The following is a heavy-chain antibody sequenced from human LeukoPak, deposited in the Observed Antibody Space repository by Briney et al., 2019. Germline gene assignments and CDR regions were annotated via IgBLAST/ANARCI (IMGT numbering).Heavy chain of an antibody. D-gene: IGHD5-18*01. CDR3: AKERRLWLDY. J-gene: IGHJ4*02. V-gene: IGHV3-21*04. CDR1: GFTFSSYS. Sequence: PGGSLRLSCAASGFTFSSYSMNWVRQAPGKGLEWVSSISSSSSYIYYADSVKGRFTISRDNSKNTLYLQMNSLRAEDTAVYYRAKERRLWLDYWGQGTLVTVSS. CDR2: ISSSSSYI.